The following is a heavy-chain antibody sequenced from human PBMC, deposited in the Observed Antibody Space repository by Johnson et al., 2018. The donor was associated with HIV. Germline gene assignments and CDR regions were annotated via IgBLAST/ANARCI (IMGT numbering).Heavy chain of an antibody. Sequence: EVQLVESGGGLIQPGGSLRLSCAASGFTVSSNYMSWVRQAPGKGLEWVSVIYSGGSTYYADSVKGRFTISRDNSKNTLYLQMNSLRAEDTAVYYCARAGLSIEAAGTPPGAFDSWGQGTMVTVSS. CDR3: ARAGLSIEAAGTPPGAFDS. D-gene: IGHD6-13*01. V-gene: IGHV3-66*03. CDR2: IYSGGST. CDR1: GFTVSSNY. J-gene: IGHJ3*02.